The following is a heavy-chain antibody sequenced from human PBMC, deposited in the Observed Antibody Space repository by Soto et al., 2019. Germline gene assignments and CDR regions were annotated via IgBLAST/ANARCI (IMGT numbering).Heavy chain of an antibody. CDR1: GVTVSSNY. V-gene: IGHV3-53*01. J-gene: IGHJ4*02. Sequence: VQLVESGGGLIQPGGSLRLSCAASGVTVSSNYMSWVRQAPGKELDWNSVIYSSGSTYYAESVKGRFTISRDNSKNTLYFQMNSLRAEDTAVYYCARVDLSSRYYGDLDWGQGTLGNGSS. CDR3: ARVDLSSRYYGDLD. D-gene: IGHD3-22*01. CDR2: IYSSGST.